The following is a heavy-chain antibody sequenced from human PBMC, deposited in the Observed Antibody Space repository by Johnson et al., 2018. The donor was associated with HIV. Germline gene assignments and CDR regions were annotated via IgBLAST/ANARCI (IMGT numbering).Heavy chain of an antibody. J-gene: IGHJ3*02. D-gene: IGHD3-22*01. Sequence: VQLVESGGGVVRPGGSLRLSCAASGFTFDDYGMSWVRQAPGKGLEWVSGIYVGGNTYSADSVKGRFSLSSDTSENTLYLQMNSLTAEDTAVYYCARDRRHYSDSSGYPDSDAFDIWGQGTMVTVSS. CDR1: GFTFDDYG. CDR2: IYVGGNT. V-gene: IGHV3-20*04. CDR3: ARDRRHYSDSSGYPDSDAFDI.